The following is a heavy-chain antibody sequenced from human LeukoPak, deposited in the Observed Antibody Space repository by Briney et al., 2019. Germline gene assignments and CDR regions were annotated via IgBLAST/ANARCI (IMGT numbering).Heavy chain of an antibody. CDR2: INSDRSST. Sequence: GSLRLSCAASGFTFSSYWMHWVRQAPGKGLVWVSRINSDRSSTSYADSVKGRFTISRDNAKNTLYLQMNSLRAEDTAVYYCARAYSFRDPSPSDYWGQGTLVTVSS. CDR3: ARAYSFRDPSPSDY. D-gene: IGHD3-16*01. CDR1: GFTFSSYW. V-gene: IGHV3-74*01. J-gene: IGHJ4*02.